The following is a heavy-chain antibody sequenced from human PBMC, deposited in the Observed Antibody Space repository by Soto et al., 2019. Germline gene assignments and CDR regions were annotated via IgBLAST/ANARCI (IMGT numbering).Heavy chain of an antibody. CDR2: TGISGRTT. Sequence: LRLSCAASGFTVTTYAMSWVRQAPGKGLEWVSTTGISGRTTYYADSVKGRFTVSRDDSKNTLDLQMSSLRAEDTAVYYCATVHNTSRSFDYWGQGTLVTVSS. CDR3: ATVHNTSRSFDY. CDR1: GFTVTTYA. V-gene: IGHV3-23*01. D-gene: IGHD1-20*01. J-gene: IGHJ4*02.